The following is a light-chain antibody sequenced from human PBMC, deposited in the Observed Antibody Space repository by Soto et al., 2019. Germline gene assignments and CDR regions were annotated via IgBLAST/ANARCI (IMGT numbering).Light chain of an antibody. CDR1: QSVSNSY. J-gene: IGKJ1*01. CDR2: GAS. Sequence: EIVLTQSPGTLSLSPGERATLSCRASQSVSNSYLAWYQQKPGQAPRLLIYGASSRATGIPDRFSGSGSGTDFTLTISRLEPEDSAVYYCQQYGNSRWTFGQGTKVEI. V-gene: IGKV3-20*01. CDR3: QQYGNSRWT.